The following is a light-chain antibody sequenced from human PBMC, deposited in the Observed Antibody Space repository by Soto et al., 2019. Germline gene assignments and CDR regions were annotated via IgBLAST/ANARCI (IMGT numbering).Light chain of an antibody. CDR2: WGS. CDR1: QSLLQSHGNNY. V-gene: IGKV2-28*01. CDR3: MQVQQTPLT. Sequence: DIVMTQSPLSLPVTPGEPASISCRSSQSLLQSHGNNYLDWYVQKPGQSPQLLIYWGSNRASGDLDRFSGSGSGTDFTLIIFRVEAEDVGVYYCMQVQQTPLTFCQGTRLEIK. J-gene: IGKJ5*01.